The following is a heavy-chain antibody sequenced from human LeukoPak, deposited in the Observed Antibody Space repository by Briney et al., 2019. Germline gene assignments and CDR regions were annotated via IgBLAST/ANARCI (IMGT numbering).Heavy chain of an antibody. CDR1: GGSISSYY. CDR2: IYYSGST. Sequence: PSETLSLTCTVSGGSISSYYWSWTRQPPGKGLEWIGYIYYSGSTNYNPSLKSRVTISVDTSKNQFSLKLSSVTAADTAVYYCARRHWGPIDYWGQGTLVTVSS. CDR3: ARRHWGPIDY. D-gene: IGHD7-27*01. J-gene: IGHJ4*02. V-gene: IGHV4-59*08.